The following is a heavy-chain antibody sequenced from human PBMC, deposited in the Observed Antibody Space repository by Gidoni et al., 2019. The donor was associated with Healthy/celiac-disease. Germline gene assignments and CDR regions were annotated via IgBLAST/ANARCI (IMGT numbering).Heavy chain of an antibody. Sequence: FTISRDNAKNSLYLQMNSLRAEDTAVYYCARDDGGTDFDYWGQGTLVTVSS. D-gene: IGHD2-15*01. CDR3: ARDDGGTDFDY. J-gene: IGHJ4*02. V-gene: IGHV3-11*06.